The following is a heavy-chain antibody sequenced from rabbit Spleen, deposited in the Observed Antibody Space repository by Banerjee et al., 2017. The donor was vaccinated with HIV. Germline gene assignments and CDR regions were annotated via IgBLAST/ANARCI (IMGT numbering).Heavy chain of an antibody. V-gene: IGHV1S40*01. J-gene: IGHJ4*01. D-gene: IGHD2-1*01. CDR1: GFDFNSYY. Sequence: QSLEESGGDLVKPGASLTLTCKASGFDFNSYYICWVRQAPGKGLEWIGCIYTGDGSTAYASWAKGRFTVSKTSSTTVTLQLNSLTAADTATYFCARGSAAMTMVITGYYLSLWGPGTLVTVS. CDR2: IYTGDGST. CDR3: ARGSAAMTMVITGYYLSL.